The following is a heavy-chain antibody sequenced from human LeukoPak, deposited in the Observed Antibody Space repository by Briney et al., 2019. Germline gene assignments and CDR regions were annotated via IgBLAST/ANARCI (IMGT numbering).Heavy chain of an antibody. D-gene: IGHD3-3*01. Sequence: GGSLRLSCTVSEFIVSGNYMSWVRQAPGKGLEWVSSISSSSSYIYYADSVKGRFTTSRDNAKNSLYLQMNSLRAEDTAVYYCARDSSPSDFWSGYSPYYDYWGQGTLVTVSS. CDR2: ISSSSSYI. V-gene: IGHV3-21*01. J-gene: IGHJ4*02. CDR3: ARDSSPSDFWSGYSPYYDY. CDR1: EFIVSGNY.